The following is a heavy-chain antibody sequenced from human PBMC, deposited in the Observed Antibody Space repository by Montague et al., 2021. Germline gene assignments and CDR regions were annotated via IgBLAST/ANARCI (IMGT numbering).Heavy chain of an antibody. V-gene: IGHV4-4*07. CDR2: VYKRGDT. J-gene: IGHJ3*02. D-gene: IGHD3-10*01. CDR3: ARDSPVVEPWVREHKGAFDI. Sequence: SETLSLTCSVSGDSISSYEYYWTWIRQPAGRGLEWIGRVYKRGDTNTNPSLRSRLTLPVDTSKNHFSLTLTSVTAADTAVYFCARDSPVVEPWVREHKGAFDIWGQGTMVTVSS. CDR1: GDSISSYEYY.